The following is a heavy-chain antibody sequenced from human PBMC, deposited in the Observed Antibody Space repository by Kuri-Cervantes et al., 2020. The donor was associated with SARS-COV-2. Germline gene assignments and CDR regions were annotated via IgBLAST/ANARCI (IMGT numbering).Heavy chain of an antibody. D-gene: IGHD6-13*01. CDR3: ARDELDRRGYSSSWYAGAYNWFDP. Sequence: SETLSLTCTVSGGSISGYYWGWIRQPPGKGLEWIGSIYHSGSTYYNPSLKSRVTISVDTSKNQFSLKLSSVTAADTAVYYCARDELDRRGYSSSWYAGAYNWFDPWGQGTLVTVSS. CDR2: IYHSGST. J-gene: IGHJ5*02. CDR1: GGSISGYY. V-gene: IGHV4-38-2*02.